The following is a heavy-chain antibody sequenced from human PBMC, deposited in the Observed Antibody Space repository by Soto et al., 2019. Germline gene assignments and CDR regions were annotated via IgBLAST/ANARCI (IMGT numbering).Heavy chain of an antibody. CDR3: ARDLGSGYDPGDY. J-gene: IGHJ4*02. D-gene: IGHD5-12*01. Sequence: QVQLVQSGAEVKKPGSSVKVSCKTSGDIFSGYSISWVRQAPGQGLEWMGGIIPILGTTNYAQMFHGRVTIRAHKPTSTVYMELYRLKSEETVVYYCARDLGSGYDPGDYWGQGTLVTVSS. V-gene: IGHV1-69*14. CDR1: GDIFSGYS. CDR2: IIPILGTT.